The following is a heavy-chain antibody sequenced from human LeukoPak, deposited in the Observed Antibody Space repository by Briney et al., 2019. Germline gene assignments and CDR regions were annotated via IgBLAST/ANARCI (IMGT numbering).Heavy chain of an antibody. V-gene: IGHV1-69*13. Sequence: ASVKVSCKASGGTFSSYAISWVRQAPGQGLEWMVGIIPIFGTANYAQKFQGRVTITADESTSTAYMELSSLRSEDTAVYYCARERSIKYYDFWSGSGNWFDPWGQGTLVTVSS. CDR1: GGTFSSYA. J-gene: IGHJ5*02. D-gene: IGHD3-3*01. CDR3: ARERSIKYYDFWSGSGNWFDP. CDR2: IIPIFGTA.